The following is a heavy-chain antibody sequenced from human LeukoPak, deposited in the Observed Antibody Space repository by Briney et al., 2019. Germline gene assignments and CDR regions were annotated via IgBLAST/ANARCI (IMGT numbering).Heavy chain of an antibody. CDR3: ARGPRWSFDFWSGYRSYYYYMDV. D-gene: IGHD3-3*01. Sequence: SETLSLTCNVSGYSITSGYYWGWIRQPPGKGLQWIGSIYHSGSTYYNPSLKSRVTILVDTSKNLFSLKLSSVTAADTAVYYCARGPRWSFDFWSGYRSYYYYMDVWGKGTTVTVSS. CDR1: GYSITSGYY. J-gene: IGHJ6*03. CDR2: IYHSGST. V-gene: IGHV4-38-2*02.